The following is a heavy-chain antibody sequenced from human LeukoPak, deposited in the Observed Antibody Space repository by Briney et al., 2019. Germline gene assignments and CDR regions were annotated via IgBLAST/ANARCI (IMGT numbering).Heavy chain of an antibody. J-gene: IGHJ6*03. V-gene: IGHV3-23*01. CDR3: AKGYCSGGSCYSYYMDV. CDR1: GLTFSDYY. D-gene: IGHD2-15*01. Sequence: RTGGSLRLSRAASGLTFSDYYMSWVRQAPGKGLEGVSAISGSGGSTYYADSVKGRFTISRDNSKNTLYLQLNSLRAEDTAVYYCAKGYCSGGSCYSYYMDVWGKGTTVTVSS. CDR2: ISGSGGST.